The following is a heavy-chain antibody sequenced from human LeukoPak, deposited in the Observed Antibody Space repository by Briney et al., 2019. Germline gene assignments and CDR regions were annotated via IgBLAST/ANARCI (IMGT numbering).Heavy chain of an antibody. D-gene: IGHD3-3*01. Sequence: PSETLPLTCTVSGGSISSYYWSWIRQHPGKGLEWIGYIYYSGSTYYNPSLKSRVTISVDTSKNQFSLKLSSVTAADTAVYYCARVNGNNYDFWSGYYLGWFDPWGQGTLVTVSS. CDR2: IYYSGST. V-gene: IGHV4-59*06. CDR3: ARVNGNNYDFWSGYYLGWFDP. J-gene: IGHJ5*02. CDR1: GGSISSYY.